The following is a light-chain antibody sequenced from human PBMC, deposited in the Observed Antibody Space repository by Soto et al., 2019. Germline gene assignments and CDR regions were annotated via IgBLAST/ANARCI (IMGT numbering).Light chain of an antibody. Sequence: QTEVTQEPSFSVYPGRTVTLTCGLSSGSVSTSYYPSWYQQTPGQAPLTLIYSTNTRSSGVPDRFSGSILTNKAALTITGAQAYDESDYYCVLYMGSGIWVFGGGTKVTVL. J-gene: IGLJ3*02. V-gene: IGLV8-61*01. CDR1: SGSVSTSYY. CDR3: VLYMGSGIWV. CDR2: STN.